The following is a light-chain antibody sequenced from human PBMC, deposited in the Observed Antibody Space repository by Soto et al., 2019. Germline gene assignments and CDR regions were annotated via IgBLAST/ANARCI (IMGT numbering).Light chain of an antibody. J-gene: IGLJ1*01. Sequence: QSALTQPPSASGSPGQSVTISCTGSSSDVGHSNFVSWYQQHPGKGPKLIIYEVSKRPSGVPDRFSGSKSGNTASLSVSGLQDEDEADYFCNAQADNGKHVFGTGTKLTAL. V-gene: IGLV2-8*01. CDR3: NAQADNGKHV. CDR1: SSDVGHSNF. CDR2: EVS.